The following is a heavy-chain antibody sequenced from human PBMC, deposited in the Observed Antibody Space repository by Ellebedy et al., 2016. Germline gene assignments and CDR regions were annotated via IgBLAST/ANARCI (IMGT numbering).Heavy chain of an antibody. V-gene: IGHV4-39*07. CDR2: IYHSGNT. CDR1: GGSISSSSYY. D-gene: IGHD1-14*01. CDR3: AREWRWVDRRREYFYMDV. J-gene: IGHJ6*03. Sequence: SETLSLTXTVSGGSISSSSYYWGWIRQPPGKGLEWIGSIYHSGNTYYNPSLKSRITMSVDTSKNQFSLRLSSVTAADTAIYYCAREWRWVDRRREYFYMDVWGKGTSVTVSS.